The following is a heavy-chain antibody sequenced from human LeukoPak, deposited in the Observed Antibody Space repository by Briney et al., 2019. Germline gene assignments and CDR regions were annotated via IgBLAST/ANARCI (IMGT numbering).Heavy chain of an antibody. D-gene: IGHD4-17*01. CDR3: ARDYGDLPARVPYFDY. CDR1: GFTFSSYS. J-gene: IGHJ4*02. CDR2: ISSSSSMI. Sequence: PGGSLRLSCAASGFTFSSYSMNWVRQAPGKGLEWVSYISSSSSMIYYADSVKGRFTISRDNAKNSLYLQMKSLRDEDTAIYYCARDYGDLPARVPYFDYWGQGILVTVSS. V-gene: IGHV3-48*02.